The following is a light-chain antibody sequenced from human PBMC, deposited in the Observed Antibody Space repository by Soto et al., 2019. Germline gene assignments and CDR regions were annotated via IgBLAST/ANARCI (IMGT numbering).Light chain of an antibody. CDR1: QTISSNY. V-gene: IGKV3-20*01. Sequence: EIVLTQSPGTLSVSPGERATLSCRASQTISSNYLAWYQQKPGQAPSLLIYGTSSRATGIPDRFSGSGSGTDFPLTMSRLEPEDSEIYYCQQYVSWTFGQGTKVEIK. CDR2: GTS. CDR3: QQYVSWT. J-gene: IGKJ1*01.